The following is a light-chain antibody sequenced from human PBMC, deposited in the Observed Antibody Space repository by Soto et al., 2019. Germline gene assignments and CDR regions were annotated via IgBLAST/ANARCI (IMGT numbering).Light chain of an antibody. CDR2: GAS. J-gene: IGKJ5*01. CDR1: QSVSIN. Sequence: IVMTQSPAALSVSPGERVTLSCRASQSVSINLAWYQQKPGRAPRLLIYGASTRATGIPARFSGSGSGTEFTLIISSLQSEDFATYYCQQSYSSPPTFGQGTRLEIK. V-gene: IGKV3-15*01. CDR3: QQSYSSPPT.